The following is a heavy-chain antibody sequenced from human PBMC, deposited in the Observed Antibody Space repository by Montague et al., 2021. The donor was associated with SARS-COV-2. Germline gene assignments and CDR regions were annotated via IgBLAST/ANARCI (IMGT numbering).Heavy chain of an antibody. CDR3: ARRAGSSSIDNWFDP. Sequence: QSGAEVKKPGESLRISCKGSGYSFTSYWISWVRQMPGKGLEWMGRIDPSDSYTNYSPSFQGHVTISADKSISTAYLQWSSLKASDTAMYYCARRAGSSSIDNWFDPWGQGTLVTVSS. J-gene: IGHJ5*02. CDR1: GYSFTSYW. V-gene: IGHV5-10-1*01. D-gene: IGHD6-13*01. CDR2: IDPSDSYT.